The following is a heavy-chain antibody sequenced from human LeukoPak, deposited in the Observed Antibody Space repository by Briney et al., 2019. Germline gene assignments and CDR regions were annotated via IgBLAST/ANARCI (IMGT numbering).Heavy chain of an antibody. D-gene: IGHD4-11*01. CDR2: IRGSGVTT. J-gene: IGHJ4*02. V-gene: IGHV3-23*01. CDR1: GFTFSSYG. Sequence: GGSLRLSCAASGFTFSSYGMSWVRQAPGKGLEWVSAIRGSGVTTYYADSVKGRFTISRDNSRTTLYLLMNSLRAEDTAVYYCAKDAAANVDYPYYFDYWGQGALVTVSS. CDR3: AKDAAANVDYPYYFDY.